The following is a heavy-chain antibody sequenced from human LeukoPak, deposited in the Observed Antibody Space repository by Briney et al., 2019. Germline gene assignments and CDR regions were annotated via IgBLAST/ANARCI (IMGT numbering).Heavy chain of an antibody. Sequence: GGSLRLSCAASGFTFSSYWMSWVRQAPGKGLEWVANIKQDGSEKYYVDSVKGRFTISRDNAKNSLYLQMNSLRAEDTAVYYCARDLSIAENYYYYMDVWGKGTTVTVSS. J-gene: IGHJ6*03. CDR1: GFTFSSYW. D-gene: IGHD2-15*01. V-gene: IGHV3-7*01. CDR2: IKQDGSEK. CDR3: ARDLSIAENYYYYMDV.